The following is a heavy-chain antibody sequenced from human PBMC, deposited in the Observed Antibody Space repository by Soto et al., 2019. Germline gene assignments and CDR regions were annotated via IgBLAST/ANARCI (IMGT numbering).Heavy chain of an antibody. D-gene: IGHD6-6*01. CDR1: GDSIRSYY. CDR3: ARRSSSSLGSLFDP. Sequence: PSETLSLTCSVSGDSIRSYYWDWIRQPPGKGLEWIGAMYYTGNKNYNPSLESRVTMSVDTSKNQFSLKLSSVTPTDTAVYYCARRSSSSLGSLFDPWGRGILVTVSS. CDR2: MYYTGNK. J-gene: IGHJ5*02. V-gene: IGHV4-39*01.